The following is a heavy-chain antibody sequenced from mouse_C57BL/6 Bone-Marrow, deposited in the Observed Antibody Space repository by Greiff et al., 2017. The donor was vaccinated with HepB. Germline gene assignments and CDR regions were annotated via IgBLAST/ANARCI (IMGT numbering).Heavy chain of an antibody. CDR3: AGYYYSFAD. CDR2: ISSGGSYT. D-gene: IGHD1-1*01. J-gene: IGHJ3*01. Sequence: EVLLVESGGDLVKPGGSLKLSCAASGFTFSSYGMSWVRQTPDKRLEWVATISSGGSYTYYPDSVKERATISRDKAKNTLYLQLSSLKSEDTAMYYCAGYYYSFADGGQGTGVTVSA. V-gene: IGHV5-6*01. CDR1: GFTFSSYG.